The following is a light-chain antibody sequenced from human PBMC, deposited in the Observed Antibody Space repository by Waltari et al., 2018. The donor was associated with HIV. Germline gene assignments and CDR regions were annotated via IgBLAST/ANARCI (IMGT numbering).Light chain of an antibody. CDR1: QSVSTNY. J-gene: IGKJ3*01. CDR3: QQYGTSFT. Sequence: IVLTQSPGTLSLSPGESATLSCRASQSVSTNYLAWYQQKPGQAPRLLIYGASSRATGIPDRFSGSGSGTDFTLTISRLEPEDFAVYYCQQYGTSFTFGPGTKVDIK. V-gene: IGKV3-20*01. CDR2: GAS.